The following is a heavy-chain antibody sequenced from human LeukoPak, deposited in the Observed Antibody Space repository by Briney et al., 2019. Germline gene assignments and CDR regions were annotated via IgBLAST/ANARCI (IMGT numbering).Heavy chain of an antibody. CDR3: AREDIVVVVADGGYFDY. V-gene: IGHV4-59*01. D-gene: IGHD2-15*01. J-gene: IGHJ4*02. CDR1: GGSISSYY. Sequence: SDTLSLTCTVSGGSISSYYWSWIRQPPGKGLEWIRYIYYSGSTKYKPSLKSRVTISVDASKTQFSLKLNSVTAADTAVYYCAREDIVVVVADGGYFDYWGQGTLVTVSS. CDR2: IYYSGST.